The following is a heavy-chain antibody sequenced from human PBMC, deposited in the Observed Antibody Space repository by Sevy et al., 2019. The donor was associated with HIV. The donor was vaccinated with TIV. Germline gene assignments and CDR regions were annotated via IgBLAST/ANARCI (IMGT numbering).Heavy chain of an antibody. CDR1: GFTFSSYS. J-gene: IGHJ6*02. CDR3: ARDAISLRFLPGGYGMDV. CDR2: ISSSSSYI. V-gene: IGHV3-21*01. Sequence: GGSLRLSCAASGFTFSSYSMNWVRQAPGKGLEWVSSISSSSSYIYYADSVKGRFTISRDNAKNSLYLQMNSLRAEDTAVYYCARDAISLRFLPGGYGMDVWGQGTTVTVSS. D-gene: IGHD3-3*01.